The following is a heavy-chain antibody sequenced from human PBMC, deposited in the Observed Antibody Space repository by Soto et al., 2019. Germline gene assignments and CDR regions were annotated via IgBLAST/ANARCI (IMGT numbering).Heavy chain of an antibody. CDR3: AKIPYFKTTGTRYYFDY. D-gene: IGHD1-1*01. CDR2: ISGRASYT. Sequence: HPGGSLRLSCAASGLSFSSYALSWVRQAPGKGLEWVSAISGRASYTFCADSVKGRFTISRDNSKNTLYLQMNSLRAEDTAVYYCAKIPYFKTTGTRYYFDYWGQGTLVTVSS. CDR1: GLSFSSYA. J-gene: IGHJ4*02. V-gene: IGHV3-23*01.